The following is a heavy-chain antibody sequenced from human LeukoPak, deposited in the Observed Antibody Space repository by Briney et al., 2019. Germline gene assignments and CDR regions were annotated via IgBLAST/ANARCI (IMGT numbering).Heavy chain of an antibody. CDR1: VYTFTRYY. CDR2: INPSGGST. CDR3: ARTLLEMATIYFDY. V-gene: IGHV1-46*01. J-gene: IGHJ4*02. Sequence: GASVKVSCKASVYTFTRYYMHGVRQAPGQGLEWMGIINPSGGSTSYAEKFQGRVTMTRDTSTSTVYMELGSLRSEDTAVYYCARTLLEMATIYFDYWGQGTLVTVSS. D-gene: IGHD5-24*01.